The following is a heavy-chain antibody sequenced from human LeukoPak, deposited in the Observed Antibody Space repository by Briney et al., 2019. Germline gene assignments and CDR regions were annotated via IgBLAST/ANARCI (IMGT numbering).Heavy chain of an antibody. Sequence: PGGSLRLSCAASGFTFSSHGMSWVRQAPGKGLEWVSAISGSGGSTYYADSVKGRFTISRDNSKNTLYLQMNSLRAEDTAVYYCAKDPGVSYGDYIVRWGQGTLVIVSS. CDR3: AKDPGVSYGDYIVR. V-gene: IGHV3-23*01. CDR1: GFTFSSHG. D-gene: IGHD4-17*01. J-gene: IGHJ4*02. CDR2: ISGSGGST.